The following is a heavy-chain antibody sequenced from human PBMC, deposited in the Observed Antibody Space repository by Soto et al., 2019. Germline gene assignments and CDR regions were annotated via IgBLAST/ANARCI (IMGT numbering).Heavy chain of an antibody. CDR3: ARRSRITVIFVPYTWFDP. Sequence: QVQLQQWGAGLLKPSETLSLTCAVYGESLSASYWSWIRQPPGRGLEWIGDINHSGSADYNPSLKSRLSISIDKSRYQFSRNLISVTAADTAVYFCARRSRITVIFVPYTWFDPWGQGTLVTVSS. CDR1: GESLSASY. J-gene: IGHJ5*02. V-gene: IGHV4-34*01. D-gene: IGHD3-3*01. CDR2: INHSGSA.